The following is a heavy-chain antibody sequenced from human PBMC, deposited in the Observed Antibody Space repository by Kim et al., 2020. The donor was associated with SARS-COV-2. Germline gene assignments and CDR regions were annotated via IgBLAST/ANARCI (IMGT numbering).Heavy chain of an antibody. CDR3: ARVTPHYYGMDV. CDR2: ISSSSSYI. D-gene: IGHD3-16*01. Sequence: GGSLRLSCAASGFTFSSYSMNWVRQAPGKGLEWVSSISSSSSYIYYADSVKGRFTISRDNAKNSLYLQMNSLRAEDTAVYYCARVTPHYYGMDVWGQGTTVTVSS. V-gene: IGHV3-21*01. J-gene: IGHJ6*02. CDR1: GFTFSSYS.